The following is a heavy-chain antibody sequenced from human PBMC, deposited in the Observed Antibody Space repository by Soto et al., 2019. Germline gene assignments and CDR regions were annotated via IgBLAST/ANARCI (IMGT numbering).Heavy chain of an antibody. D-gene: IGHD2-8*01. Sequence: SETLSLTCAVSGGSISSSNWWSWVRQPPGKGLEWIGEIYHSEFTNYNPSLKSRVTISVDKSKNLLSLKLTSVTAAETAIYYCERDGTSRKWSDRWFDTWGQGTLATVSS. CDR1: GGSISSSNW. CDR3: ERDGTSRKWSDRWFDT. J-gene: IGHJ5*02. CDR2: IYHSEFT. V-gene: IGHV4-4*02.